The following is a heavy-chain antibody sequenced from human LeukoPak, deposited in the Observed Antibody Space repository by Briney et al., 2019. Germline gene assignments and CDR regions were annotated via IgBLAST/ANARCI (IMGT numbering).Heavy chain of an antibody. CDR3: ARGFPLGWWYFDY. D-gene: IGHD2-15*01. Sequence: GGSLRLSCAASGFTFSSYWMHWVRQAPGKGLVWVSRINSDGSSTSYADSVKGRFTISRDNAKNTLYLQMNSLRAEDTAVYYCARGFPLGWWYFDYWGQGILVTVSS. CDR1: GFTFSSYW. CDR2: INSDGSST. J-gene: IGHJ4*02. V-gene: IGHV3-74*01.